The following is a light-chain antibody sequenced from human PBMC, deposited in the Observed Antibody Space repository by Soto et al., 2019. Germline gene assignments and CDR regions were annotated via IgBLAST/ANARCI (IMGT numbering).Light chain of an antibody. J-gene: IGKJ4*01. Sequence: DIQLTQSQSFLSASVGDRVTITCRASQGIRTYLAWYQQKPGKAPNLLVYAASTLQSGVPSRFSGSGSGTEFTLTISSLQPEDFASYYCQQLNSYPLTFGGGTKVEI. V-gene: IGKV1-9*01. CDR2: AAS. CDR1: QGIRTY. CDR3: QQLNSYPLT.